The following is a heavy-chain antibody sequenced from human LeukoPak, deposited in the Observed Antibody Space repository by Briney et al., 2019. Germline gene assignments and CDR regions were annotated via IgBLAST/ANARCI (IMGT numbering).Heavy chain of an antibody. CDR2: INQDGSKE. V-gene: IGHV3-7*01. CDR3: VRDGRVSGYDLLDY. D-gene: IGHD5-12*01. J-gene: IGHJ4*02. CDR1: GFTFSNYW. Sequence: PGGSLRLSCAASGFTFSNYWMTWVRQAPGKGLKWVAHINQDGSKEYYMDSVKARFTISRDNAKNSLSLQMNSLRAEDTAVYYCVRDGRVSGYDLLDYWGQGTLVTVSS.